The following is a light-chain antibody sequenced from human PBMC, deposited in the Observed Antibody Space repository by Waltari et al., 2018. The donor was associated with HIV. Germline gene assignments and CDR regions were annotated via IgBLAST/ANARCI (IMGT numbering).Light chain of an antibody. J-gene: IGLJ1*01. CDR1: ISDVGRYNY. V-gene: IGLV2-14*01. Sequence: QSALTQPASVSGSPGQSITISCTGTISDVGRYNYASWYQHHPGRSPTLMIYEVLNRHSGISNRFAGSKSGNTASLTISGLQAEDEADYYCSSYTINNDYVFGTGTRVTVL. CDR3: SSYTINNDYV. CDR2: EVL.